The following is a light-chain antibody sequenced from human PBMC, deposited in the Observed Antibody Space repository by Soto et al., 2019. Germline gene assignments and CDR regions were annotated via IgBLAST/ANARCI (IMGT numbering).Light chain of an antibody. CDR2: AAS. CDR3: QQSYTAPWT. CDR1: QNITTC. Sequence: DIHMTQSPSSLSASIRDRVSITCRASQNITTCLHWYQQRPGRSPNLLIYAASHLQNGVPSRLSGSGSGPDFTLTIDSLQPEDFATYYCQQSYTAPWTFGQGTKVESK. J-gene: IGKJ1*01. V-gene: IGKV1-39*01.